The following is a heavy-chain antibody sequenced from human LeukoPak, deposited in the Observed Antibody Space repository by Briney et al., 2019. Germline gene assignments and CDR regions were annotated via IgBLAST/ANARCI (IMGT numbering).Heavy chain of an antibody. CDR3: AKGSLGSWYFFDY. J-gene: IGHJ4*02. V-gene: IGHV3-23*01. D-gene: IGHD6-13*01. Sequence: GGSLRLSCAASGFTFSSYAMSWVRQAPGKGPEWVSTISGSGGNTHYADSVKGRFTISRDNSKNTLWLQMNSLRAEDTALYYCAKGSLGSWYFFDYWGQGTLVTVSS. CDR1: GFTFSSYA. CDR2: ISGSGGNT.